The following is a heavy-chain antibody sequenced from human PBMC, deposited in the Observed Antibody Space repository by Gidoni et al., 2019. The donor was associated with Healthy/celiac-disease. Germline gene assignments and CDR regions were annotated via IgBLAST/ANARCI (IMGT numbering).Heavy chain of an antibody. V-gene: IGHV4-39*01. Sequence: TYYNPSLKSRVTISVDTSKNQFSLKLSSVTAADTAVYYCAATMVRGSDAFDIWGQGTMVTVSS. CDR2: T. CDR3: AATMVRGSDAFDI. J-gene: IGHJ3*02. D-gene: IGHD3-10*01.